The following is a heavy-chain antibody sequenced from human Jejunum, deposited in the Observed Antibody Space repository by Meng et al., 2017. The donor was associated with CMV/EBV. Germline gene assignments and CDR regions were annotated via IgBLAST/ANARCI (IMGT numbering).Heavy chain of an antibody. J-gene: IGHJ4*02. V-gene: IGHV3-73*01. CDR2: IRGKAHSYAT. CDR3: TRADSSNYGTLFDY. D-gene: IGHD4-11*01. CDR1: TFSGSA. Sequence: TFSGSAVHWVRQASGKGLEWVGRIRGKAHSYATAYTASVKGRFTISRDDSKNTAYLEMNSLKTEDTVVYYCTRADSSNYGTLFDYWGQGTLVTVSS.